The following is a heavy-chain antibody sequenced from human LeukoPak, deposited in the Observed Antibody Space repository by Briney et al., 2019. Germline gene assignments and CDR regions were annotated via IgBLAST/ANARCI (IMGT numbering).Heavy chain of an antibody. CDR1: GFTFSSYG. D-gene: IGHD3-22*01. J-gene: IGHJ4*02. Sequence: GGSLRLSCAASGFTFSSYGMHWVRQAPGKGLEWVAFIRYDGSNKYYADSVKGRFTISRDNSKNTLYLQMNSLRAEDTAVYYCAKDLARGYYDSSGYYYGDFDYWGQGTLVTVSS. CDR3: AKDLARGYYDSSGYYYGDFDY. V-gene: IGHV3-30*02. CDR2: IRYDGSNK.